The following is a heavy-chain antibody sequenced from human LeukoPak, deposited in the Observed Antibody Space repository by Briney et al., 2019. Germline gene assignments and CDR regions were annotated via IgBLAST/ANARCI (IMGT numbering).Heavy chain of an antibody. Sequence: PGGSLRLSCAASGFTFSSYAMSWVRQAPGKGLEWVSAISGSGGSTYYADSVKGRFTISRDNSKNTLYLQMNSLRAEDTALYYCAKAYCSGGSCWGDYWGQGTLITVSS. V-gene: IGHV3-23*01. J-gene: IGHJ4*02. D-gene: IGHD2-15*01. CDR1: GFTFSSYA. CDR3: AKAYCSGGSCWGDY. CDR2: ISGSGGST.